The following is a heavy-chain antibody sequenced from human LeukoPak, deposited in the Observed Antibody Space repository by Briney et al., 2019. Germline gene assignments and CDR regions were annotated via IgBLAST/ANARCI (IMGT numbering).Heavy chain of an antibody. V-gene: IGHV6-1*01. CDR1: GDSVSNDSAA. CDR3: ATRWSFGGHWEAFDT. J-gene: IGHJ3*02. CDR2: TYYRSKWYN. D-gene: IGHD3-10*01. Sequence: SQTLSLTCVISGDSVSNDSAAWNWVRQSPSRGLEWLGRTYYRSKWYNDYAPYVKSRITVNPDTSKNQFSLQLNSVTSEDTAVYFCATRWSFGGHWEAFDTWGQGTVVIVSS.